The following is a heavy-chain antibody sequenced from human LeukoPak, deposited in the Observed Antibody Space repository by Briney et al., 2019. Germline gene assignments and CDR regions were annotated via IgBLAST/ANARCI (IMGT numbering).Heavy chain of an antibody. D-gene: IGHD4-23*01. V-gene: IGHV7-4-1*02. Sequence: GASVKVSCKASGYTFTSYAMNWVRQAPGQGLEWMGWINTNTGNPTYAQGFTGRFVFSSDTSVSTAYLQISSLKAEDTAVYYCAREGVWYGGNSEGYYFDYWGQGTLVTVSS. CDR2: INTNTGNP. CDR3: AREGVWYGGNSEGYYFDY. J-gene: IGHJ4*02. CDR1: GYTFTSYA.